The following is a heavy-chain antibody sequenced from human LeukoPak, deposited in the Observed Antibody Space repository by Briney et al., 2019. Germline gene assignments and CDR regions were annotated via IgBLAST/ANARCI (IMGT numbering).Heavy chain of an antibody. CDR2: ISSSSSYI. CDR1: GFTFSNAW. Sequence: PGGSLRLSCAASGFTFSNAWMSWVRQAPGKGLEWVSSISSSSSYIYYADSVKGRFTISRDNAKNSLYLQMNSLRAEDTAVYYCARDEVGLVRRDYWGQGTLVTVSS. D-gene: IGHD3-10*01. J-gene: IGHJ4*02. CDR3: ARDEVGLVRRDY. V-gene: IGHV3-21*01.